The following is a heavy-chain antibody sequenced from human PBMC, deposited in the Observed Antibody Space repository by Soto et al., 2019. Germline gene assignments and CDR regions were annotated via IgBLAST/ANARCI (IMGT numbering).Heavy chain of an antibody. CDR3: AKDGVPLGEPDYSHY. V-gene: IGHV3-23*01. CDR2: VSGSGGNT. J-gene: IGHJ4*02. D-gene: IGHD3-16*01. Sequence: PGGSLRLSCAASGFTFSTYAMSWVRQAPGKGLEWVASVSGSGGNTYYADSVRGRFTISRDISKNTLYLQMISLRAEDTAIYYCAKDGVPLGEPDYSHYWGPGAQVTVSS. CDR1: GFTFSTYA.